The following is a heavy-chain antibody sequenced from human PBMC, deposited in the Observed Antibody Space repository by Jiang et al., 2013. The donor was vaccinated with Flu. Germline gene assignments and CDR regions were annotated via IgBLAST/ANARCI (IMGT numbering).Heavy chain of an antibody. CDR2: ISGSSSST. Sequence: VQLLESGGGLVQPGGSLRLSCTVSGFTFSNSAMSWVRQTPGKGLEWVSVISGSSSSTYYVESVKGRFAISRDNSKNTVYLQMNSLRAEDTGVYYCAKGLLNYYFGMDVWG. CDR3: AKGLLNYYFGMDV. CDR1: GFTFSNSA. V-gene: IGHV3-23*01. D-gene: IGHD3-10*01. J-gene: IGHJ6*02.